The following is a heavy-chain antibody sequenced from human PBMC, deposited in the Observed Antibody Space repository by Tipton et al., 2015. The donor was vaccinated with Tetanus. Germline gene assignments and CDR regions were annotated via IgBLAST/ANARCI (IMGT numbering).Heavy chain of an antibody. Sequence: SLRLSCAASGFTFSSYGMHWVRQAPGKGLEWVAVIWYDGSNKYYADSVKGRFTISRDNSKNTLYLQMNSLRAEDTAVYYCATIDSSGYYGDYWGQGTLVTVSS. CDR3: ATIDSSGYYGDY. D-gene: IGHD3-22*01. CDR1: GFTFSSYG. J-gene: IGHJ4*02. V-gene: IGHV3-33*01. CDR2: IWYDGSNK.